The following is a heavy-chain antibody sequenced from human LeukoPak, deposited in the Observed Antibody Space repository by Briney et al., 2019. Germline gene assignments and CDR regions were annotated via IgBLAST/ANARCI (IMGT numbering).Heavy chain of an antibody. Sequence: PSETLSLTCAVYGGSFSGYYWSWIRQPPGKGLEWIGEINHSGSTIYNPSLKSRVTISVDTSKNQFSLKMSSVTAADTAVYYCARGHRWNYDSSGYYYAYWGQGTLVTVSS. J-gene: IGHJ4*02. D-gene: IGHD3-22*01. CDR3: ARGHRWNYDSSGYYYAY. CDR2: INHSGST. CDR1: GGSFSGYY. V-gene: IGHV4-34*01.